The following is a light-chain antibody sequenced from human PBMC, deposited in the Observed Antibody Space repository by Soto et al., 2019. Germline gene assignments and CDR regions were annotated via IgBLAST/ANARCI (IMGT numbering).Light chain of an antibody. CDR1: PSVSSK. CDR3: QQYNNWPQT. J-gene: IGKJ2*01. V-gene: IGKV3-15*01. CDR2: GAS. Sequence: DIVMPQSPVTLSVSPGERATLSCRASPSVSSKFAWYQQKPGQAPRLLIYGASTRATGIPARFSGSGSGTEFTLSISSLQSEDFAVYYCQQYNNWPQTFGQGTKLEIK.